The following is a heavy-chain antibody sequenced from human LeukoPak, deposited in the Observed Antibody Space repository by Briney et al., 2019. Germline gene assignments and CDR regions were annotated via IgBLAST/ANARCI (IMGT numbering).Heavy chain of an antibody. V-gene: IGHV1-58*02. J-gene: IGHJ6*02. CDR1: GFTFTSSA. CDR3: AGSLYSSSDYYYYYGMDV. Sequence: GASVKVSCKASGFTFTSSAMQWVRQARGQRLEWIGWIVVGSGNTNYAQKFQERVTITRDMSTSTAYMELSSLRSEDTAVYCCAGSLYSSSDYYYYYGMDVWGQGTTVTVSS. D-gene: IGHD6-6*01. CDR2: IVVGSGNT.